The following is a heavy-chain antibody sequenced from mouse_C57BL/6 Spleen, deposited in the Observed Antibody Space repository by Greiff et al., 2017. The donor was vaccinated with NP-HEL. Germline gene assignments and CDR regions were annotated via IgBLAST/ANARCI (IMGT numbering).Heavy chain of an antibody. CDR2: ISSGSSTI. CDR1: GFTFSDYG. V-gene: IGHV5-17*01. Sequence: EVQVVESGGGLVKPGGSLKLSCAASGFTFSDYGMHWVRQAPEKGLEWVAYISSGSSTIYYADTVKGRFTISRDNAKNTLFLQMTSLRSEDTAMYYCARDLFFDYWGQGTTLTVSS. CDR3: ARDLFFDY. D-gene: IGHD6-1*01. J-gene: IGHJ2*01.